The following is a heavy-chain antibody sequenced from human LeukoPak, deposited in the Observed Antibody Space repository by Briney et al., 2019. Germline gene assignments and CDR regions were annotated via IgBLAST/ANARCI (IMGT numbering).Heavy chain of an antibody. CDR1: GGSISSYY. Sequence: KASETLSLTCTVSGGSISSYYWSWIRQPAGKGLERMGRIYTSGSTNYNPSLKSRVTMSVDTSKNQFSLKLSSVTAADTAVYYCARGSLSSLFDYCGQGTLVTVSS. D-gene: IGHD2/OR15-2a*01. V-gene: IGHV4-4*07. CDR3: ARGSLSSLFDY. CDR2: IYTSGST. J-gene: IGHJ4*02.